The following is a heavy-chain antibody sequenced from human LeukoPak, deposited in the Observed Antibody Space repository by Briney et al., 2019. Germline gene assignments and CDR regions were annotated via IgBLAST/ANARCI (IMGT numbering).Heavy chain of an antibody. D-gene: IGHD3-10*01. CDR3: AVSKVYGSGTSNFFDY. V-gene: IGHV3-23*01. Sequence: PGGSLRLSCAASGFTFSSYAMSWVRQAPGKGLEWVSAISGSGGITSYADSVKGRFTISRDNSKNTLYLQMNSLRAEDTAVYHCAVSKVYGSGTSNFFDYWGQGTLVTVSS. CDR2: ISGSGGIT. CDR1: GFTFSSYA. J-gene: IGHJ4*02.